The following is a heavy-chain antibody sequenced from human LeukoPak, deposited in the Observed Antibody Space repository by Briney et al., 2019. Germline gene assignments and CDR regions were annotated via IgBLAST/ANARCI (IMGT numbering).Heavy chain of an antibody. D-gene: IGHD3-22*01. V-gene: IGHV4-39*01. CDR1: GGSISSSSYY. J-gene: IGHJ1*01. CDR2: IYYSGNT. CDR3: ARQSKGIIVITDFQH. Sequence: SETLSLTCTVSGGSISSSSYYWGWIRQRPGKGLEWIGSIYYSGNTYYSPSLKSRVTISVDTSKNQFSLKLSSVTAADTAVYYCARQSKGIIVITDFQHWGQGTLVTVSS.